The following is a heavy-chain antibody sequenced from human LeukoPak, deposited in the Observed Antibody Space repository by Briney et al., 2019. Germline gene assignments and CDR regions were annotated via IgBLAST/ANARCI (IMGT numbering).Heavy chain of an antibody. V-gene: IGHV3-7*03. CDR2: INHNGNVN. Sequence: GGSLRLSCAASGFTFSSYWMNWARQAPGKGLEWVASINHNGNVNYYVDSVKGRFTISRDNAKNTLYLQVNSLRAEDTAVYYCAKGGKWDVTPFDYWGQGTLVTVSS. D-gene: IGHD1-26*01. CDR1: GFTFSSYW. CDR3: AKGGKWDVTPFDY. J-gene: IGHJ4*02.